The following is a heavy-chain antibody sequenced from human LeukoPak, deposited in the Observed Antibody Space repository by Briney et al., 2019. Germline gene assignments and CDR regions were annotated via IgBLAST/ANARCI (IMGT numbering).Heavy chain of an antibody. CDR1: GFTFSDYN. CDR3: ARVGPAAIFY. V-gene: IGHV3-21*01. D-gene: IGHD2-2*01. J-gene: IGHJ4*02. Sequence: GGSLRLSCAASGFTFSDYNMNWVRQSPEKGLEWVSSITSGTTYIYYADSVRGRFTLSRDNAKNSLYLQMNSLRAEDTAVYYCARVGPAAIFYWGQGTLVTVSS. CDR2: ITSGTTYI.